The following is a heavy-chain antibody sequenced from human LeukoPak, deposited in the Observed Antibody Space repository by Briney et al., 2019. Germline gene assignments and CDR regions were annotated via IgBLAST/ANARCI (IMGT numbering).Heavy chain of an antibody. D-gene: IGHD6-13*01. CDR1: GASISSSSHY. V-gene: IGHV4-39*07. Sequence: SETLSLTCTVSGASISSSSHYWGWIRQPPGKGLEWIGSIHYSGSSYYNPSLKSRVTMSVDTSKIQFSLKLSSVTAADTAVYYCARDSAVGGEFDPWGQGTLVTVSS. CDR3: ARDSAVGGEFDP. J-gene: IGHJ5*02. CDR2: IHYSGSS.